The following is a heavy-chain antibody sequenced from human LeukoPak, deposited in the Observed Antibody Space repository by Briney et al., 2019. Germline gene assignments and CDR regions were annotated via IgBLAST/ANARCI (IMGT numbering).Heavy chain of an antibody. J-gene: IGHJ6*04. V-gene: IGHV3-9*01. CDR3: AKAGRVVVVPAAPQDYMDV. CDR1: GFTFDDYA. D-gene: IGHD2-2*01. CDR2: ISWNSGSI. Sequence: GGSLRLSCAASGFTFDDYAMDWVRQAPGKGLEWVSGISWNSGSIGYADSVKGRFTISRDNAKNSLYLQMNSLRVEDTALYYCAKAGRVVVVPAAPQDYMDVWGKGTTVTVSS.